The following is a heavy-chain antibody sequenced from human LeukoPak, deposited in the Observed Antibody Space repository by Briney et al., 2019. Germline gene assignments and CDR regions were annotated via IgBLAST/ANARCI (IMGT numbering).Heavy chain of an antibody. CDR2: INPSGGST. J-gene: IGHJ4*02. V-gene: IGHV1-46*01. Sequence: GASVKVSCKASVYTLTTYYMHWVREAPGHGLEWMGRINPSGGSTSYAQKFQGRVTMTRDTSTSTVYMELSSLRSEDTAVYYCARDQSPARVWGIDYWGQGTLVPVSS. CDR3: ARDQSPARVWGIDY. CDR1: VYTLTTYY. D-gene: IGHD3-16*01.